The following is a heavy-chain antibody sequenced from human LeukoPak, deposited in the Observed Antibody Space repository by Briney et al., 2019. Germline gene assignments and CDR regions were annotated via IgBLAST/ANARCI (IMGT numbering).Heavy chain of an antibody. CDR2: ISYDGSNK. V-gene: IGHV3-30-3*01. CDR3: AREYNWGYFDY. J-gene: IGHJ4*02. Sequence: GGSLRLSCAASGFTFSSYAMHWVRQAPGKGLEWVAVISYDGSNKYYADSVKGRFTISRDNSKNTLYLQMNSLRAEDTAVYYCAREYNWGYFDYWGQGTLVTVSS. CDR1: GFTFSSYA. D-gene: IGHD1-20*01.